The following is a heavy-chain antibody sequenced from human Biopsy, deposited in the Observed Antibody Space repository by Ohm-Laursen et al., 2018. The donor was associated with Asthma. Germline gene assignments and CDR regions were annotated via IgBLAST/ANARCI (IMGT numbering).Heavy chain of an antibody. CDR1: GGAIDSGAYY. V-gene: IGHV4-31*11. CDR3: ARAQDYYDSRGYYRSFDY. CDR2: IYYSGST. J-gene: IGHJ4*02. D-gene: IGHD3-22*01. Sequence: TLSLTCAVSGGAIDSGAYYWSWIRQHPRKGLEWIGFIYYSGSTYYNPSLKSRVSISIDTSKNQFSLKLSSVTAADTAVYYCARAQDYYDSRGYYRSFDYWGQGTLVTVSS.